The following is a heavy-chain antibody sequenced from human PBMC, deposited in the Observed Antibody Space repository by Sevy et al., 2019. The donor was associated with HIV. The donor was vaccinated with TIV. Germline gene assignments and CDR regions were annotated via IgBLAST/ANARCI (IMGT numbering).Heavy chain of an antibody. D-gene: IGHD2-2*01. CDR2: INQGGTEK. J-gene: IGHJ5*02. CDR1: GFTFSAYW. CDR3: ARALAPAASS. Sequence: GGSLRLSCAASGFTFSAYWMHWVRQAPGKGLEWVANINQGGTEKYYVDSVKGRFTISRDNAKNSLFLQMNSLRAEDSAVYYCARALAPAASSWGQGALVTVSS. V-gene: IGHV3-7*01.